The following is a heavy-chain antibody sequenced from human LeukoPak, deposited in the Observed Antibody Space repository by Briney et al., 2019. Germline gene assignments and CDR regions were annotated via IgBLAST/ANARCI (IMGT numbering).Heavy chain of an antibody. Sequence: SETLSLTCAVYGGSFSGYYWSWIRQPPGKGLEWIGEINHSGSTNYNPSLKSRVTISVDTSKNQFSLKLSSVTAADTAVYYCARRPYCTNGGCYTSRPSPQYDYWGQGTLVTVSS. CDR1: GGSFSGYY. J-gene: IGHJ4*02. V-gene: IGHV4-34*01. CDR2: INHSGST. CDR3: ARRPYCTNGGCYTSRPSPQYDY. D-gene: IGHD2-8*01.